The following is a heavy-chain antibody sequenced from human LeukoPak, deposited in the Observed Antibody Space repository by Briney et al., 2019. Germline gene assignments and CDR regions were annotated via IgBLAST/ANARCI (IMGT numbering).Heavy chain of an antibody. CDR3: ARNFRDGYNNSFDY. D-gene: IGHD5-24*01. J-gene: IGHJ4*02. CDR1: GFTFSSYA. CDR2: ISYDGSKK. Sequence: PGGSLRPSCAASGFTFSSYAMHWVRQAPGKGLEWVTIISYDGSKKYYADYVKGRFTISRDNSKNTLYLQMNSLRAEDTAVYYCARNFRDGYNNSFDYRGQGTLVTVSS. V-gene: IGHV3-30*04.